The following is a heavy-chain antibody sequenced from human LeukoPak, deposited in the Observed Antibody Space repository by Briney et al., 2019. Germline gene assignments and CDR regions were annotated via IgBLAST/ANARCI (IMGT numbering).Heavy chain of an antibody. CDR1: GFTFSTSA. Sequence: PGKSLRLSCAASGFTFSTSAVHWIRQAPGRGLEWVAVISIDGNNPNYADSVKGRFTISRDNSKNALYLQMISLKTDDTAVYFCARYLFSDFYFDHWGQGTLVAVSS. CDR2: ISIDGNNP. CDR3: ARYLFSDFYFDH. V-gene: IGHV3-30*01. D-gene: IGHD2-21*01. J-gene: IGHJ4*02.